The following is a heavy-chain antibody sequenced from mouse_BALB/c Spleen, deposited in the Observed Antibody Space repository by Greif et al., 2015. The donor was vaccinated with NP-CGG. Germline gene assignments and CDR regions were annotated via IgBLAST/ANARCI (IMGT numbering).Heavy chain of an antibody. D-gene: IGHD1-1*01. CDR1: GYSFTSYW. Sequence: EVQLQQPRTVLARPGASVKMSCKASGYSFTSYWMHWVKQRPGQGLEWIGAIYPGNSDTSYTQKFKGKSKLTAVTSASTAYMELSSLTNEDSAVYYCTRFDGDNYGVFYAMDYWGQGTSVTVSS. CDR2: IYPGNSDT. J-gene: IGHJ4*01. V-gene: IGHV1-5*01. CDR3: TRFDGDNYGVFYAMDY.